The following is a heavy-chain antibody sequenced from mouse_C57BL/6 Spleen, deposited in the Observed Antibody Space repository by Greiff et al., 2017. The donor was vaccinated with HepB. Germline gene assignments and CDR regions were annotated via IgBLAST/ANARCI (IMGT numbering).Heavy chain of an antibody. CDR3: ALFDD. CDR2: IDPSDSYT. Sequence: QVQLQQPGAELVKPGASVKLSCKASGYTFTSYWMQWVKQRPGQGLEWIGEIDPSDSYTNYNQKFKGKATLTVDTSSSTAYMQLSSLTSEDSAVYYCALFDDWGTGTTVTVSS. V-gene: IGHV1-50*01. CDR1: GYTFTSYW. J-gene: IGHJ1*03.